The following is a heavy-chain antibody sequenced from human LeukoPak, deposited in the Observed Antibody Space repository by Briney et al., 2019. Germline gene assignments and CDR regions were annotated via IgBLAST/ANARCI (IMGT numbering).Heavy chain of an antibody. D-gene: IGHD2-2*01. V-gene: IGHV4-31*03. CDR1: GGSISSGGYY. CDR3: ARDSSFGYVDH. Sequence: KTSETLSLTCTVSGGSISSGGYYWSWIRQHPGKGLEWIGYIYYSGSTYYNPSLKSRVTISVDTSKNQFSLKLSSVTAADTAVYYCARDSSFGYVDHWGQGTLVTVSS. J-gene: IGHJ4*02. CDR2: IYYSGST.